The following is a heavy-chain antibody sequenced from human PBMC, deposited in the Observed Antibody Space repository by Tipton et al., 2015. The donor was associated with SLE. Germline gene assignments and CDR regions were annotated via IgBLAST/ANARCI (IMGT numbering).Heavy chain of an antibody. CDR3: ARGESYFYFYKDV. CDR2: IYPGDSHT. J-gene: IGHJ6*03. V-gene: IGHV5-51*03. Sequence: QLVQSGPEVKKSGESLTISCKASGYNFSTYWIGWVRQMPGKGLELMGMIYPGDSHTIYSPSFQGQVTMSADKSISTAFLRWGSLKASDTAMYYCARGESYFYFYKDVWGKGTTVTVSS. CDR1: GYNFSTYW.